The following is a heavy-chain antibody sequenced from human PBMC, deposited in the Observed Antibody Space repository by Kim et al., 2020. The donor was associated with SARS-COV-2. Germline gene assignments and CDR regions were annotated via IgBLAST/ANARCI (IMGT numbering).Heavy chain of an antibody. CDR2: FSGSGGNT. D-gene: IGHD1-26*01. Sequence: GGSLRLSCAASGFTFSDYAMSWVRQAPGKGLEWVSAFSGSGGNTYYADSVKGRFTISRDNSENMLYLQMHSLRAEDTAIYYCAKRVGATFGNVDYWGQGTLVTVSS. V-gene: IGHV3-23*01. CDR3: AKRVGATFGNVDY. J-gene: IGHJ4*02. CDR1: GFTFSDYA.